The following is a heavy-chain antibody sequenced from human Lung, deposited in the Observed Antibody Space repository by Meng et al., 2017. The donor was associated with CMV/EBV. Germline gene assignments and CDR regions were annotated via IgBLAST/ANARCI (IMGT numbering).Heavy chain of an antibody. CDR2: INYSGIT. J-gene: IGHJ4*02. V-gene: IGHV4-34*01. Sequence: QVQLHQWGAALLKPSETLSLTCAVDGESFSVYWWSWIRQPPGKGLEWIGDINYSGITNYNPSLKSRVTMSIDTSKKRFSLRLSSLTAADTAIYFCARLPDYHASGSHFDYWCRGTLVTVSS. CDR1: GESFSVYW. CDR3: ARLPDYHASGSHFDY. D-gene: IGHD3-10*01.